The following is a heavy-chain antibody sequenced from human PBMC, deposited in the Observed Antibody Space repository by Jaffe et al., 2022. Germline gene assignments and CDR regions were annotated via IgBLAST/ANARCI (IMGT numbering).Heavy chain of an antibody. V-gene: IGHV3-21*01. D-gene: IGHD3-9*01. CDR3: ARADSILTGYYYFDY. J-gene: IGHJ4*02. Sequence: EVQLVESGGGLVKPGGSLRLSCAASGFTFSSYSMNWVRQAPGKGLEWVSSISSSSSYIYYADSVKGRFTISRDNAKNSLYLQMNSLRAEDTAVYYCARADSILTGYYYFDYWGQGTLVTVSS. CDR2: ISSSSSYI. CDR1: GFTFSSYS.